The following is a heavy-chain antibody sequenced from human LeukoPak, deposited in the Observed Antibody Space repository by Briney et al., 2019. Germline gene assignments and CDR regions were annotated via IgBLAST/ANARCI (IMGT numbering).Heavy chain of an antibody. J-gene: IGHJ4*02. V-gene: IGHV5-51*01. D-gene: IGHD3-10*01. CDR1: GYSFTSYW. Sequence: GESLKISCKGSGYSFTSYWIGWVRQMPGKGLEWMGIIHPGHSDTGYSPSFQGQVTVSADTSLNTAYLQWGSLKASDTAMYYCARGGLLWFGESYTGPLDYWGQGTLVTVSS. CDR3: ARGGLLWFGESYTGPLDY. CDR2: IHPGHSDT.